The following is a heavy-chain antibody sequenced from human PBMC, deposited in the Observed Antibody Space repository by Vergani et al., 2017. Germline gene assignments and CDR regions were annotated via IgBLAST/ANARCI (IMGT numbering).Heavy chain of an antibody. CDR2: ISYDGSNK. D-gene: IGHD3-9*01. J-gene: IGHJ4*02. CDR1: GFTFSSYG. V-gene: IGHV3-30*18. Sequence: QVQLVESGGGVVQPGRSLRLSCAASGFTFSSYGMHWVRQAPGKGLGWVAVISYDGSNKYYADSVKGRFTISRDNSKNTLYLQMNSLRAEDTAVYYCAKDGVLRYFDWLFHFDYWGQGTLVTVSS. CDR3: AKDGVLRYFDWLFHFDY.